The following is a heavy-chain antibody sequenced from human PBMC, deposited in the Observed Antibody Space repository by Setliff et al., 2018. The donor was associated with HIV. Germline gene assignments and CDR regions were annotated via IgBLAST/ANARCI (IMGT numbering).Heavy chain of an antibody. V-gene: IGHV4-61*02. D-gene: IGHD6-19*01. CDR2: IYTSGST. J-gene: IGHJ4*02. Sequence: SETLSLTCTVSGGSISSGSYYWSWIRQPAGKGLEWIGRIYTSGSTNYNPSLKSRVTISVDTSKNQFSLKLRSVTAADTAVYYCEVAGQWGQGTLVTSPQ. CDR1: GGSISSGSYY. CDR3: EVAGQ.